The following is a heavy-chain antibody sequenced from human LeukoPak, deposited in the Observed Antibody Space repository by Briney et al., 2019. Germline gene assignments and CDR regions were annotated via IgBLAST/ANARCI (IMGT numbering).Heavy chain of an antibody. J-gene: IGHJ4*02. V-gene: IGHV4-59*08. CDR1: GGSISSYY. CDR3: ARQHPSGRGSGLDY. D-gene: IGHD2-15*01. CDR2: IYYNGIIT. Sequence: PSETLSLTCTVSGGSISSYYWSCIRQPPGKGLEWIGYIYYNGIITNYNPSLKSRLTISVDMSKNQFSLKLSSVTAADTAVYYCARQHPSGRGSGLDYWGQGTLVIVSS.